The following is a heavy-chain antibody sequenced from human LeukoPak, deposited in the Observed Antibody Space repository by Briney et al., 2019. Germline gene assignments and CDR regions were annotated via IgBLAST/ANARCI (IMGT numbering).Heavy chain of an antibody. V-gene: IGHV4-59*01. J-gene: IGHJ4*02. CDR2: IYYTGST. CDR1: GGSISSYY. D-gene: IGHD1-26*01. CDR3: ARAGSYRGYFDY. Sequence: PSETLSLTCTVSGGSISSYYWNWIRQPPGKGLEWIGYIYYTGSTNNTSLKSRVTISVDTSKNQFSLKLSSVTAADTAVYYCARAGSYRGYFDYWGQGTLVTVSS.